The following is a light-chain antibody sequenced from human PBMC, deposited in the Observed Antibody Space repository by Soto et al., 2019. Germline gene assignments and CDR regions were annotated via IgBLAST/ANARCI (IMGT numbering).Light chain of an antibody. CDR1: SSNTGRNM. CDR2: YDN. V-gene: IGLV1-44*01. CDR3: QSYDSSLTGSKV. Sequence: QPVVAQSTSASVSPRPRVVISCCVSSSNTGRNMVNWYQQPPGTAPKLLMYYDNQRPSGVPDRFSGSRSGTSASLAISGLQSEDEADYYCQSYDSSLTGSKVFGNGAKVTVL. J-gene: IGLJ1*01.